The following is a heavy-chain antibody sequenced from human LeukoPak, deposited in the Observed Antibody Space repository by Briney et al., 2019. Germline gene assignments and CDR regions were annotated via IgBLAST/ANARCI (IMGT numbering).Heavy chain of an antibody. Sequence: PGRSLRLSCAASGFTFSSYGMHWVRQAPGKGLEWVAVIWYDGSNKYYADSVKGRFTNSRGNSKNTLYLQMNSLRAEDTAVYYCARGIRYYDSSGYYHYWGQGTLVTVSS. CDR1: GFTFSSYG. CDR3: ARGIRYYDSSGYYHY. J-gene: IGHJ4*02. CDR2: IWYDGSNK. D-gene: IGHD3-22*01. V-gene: IGHV3-33*01.